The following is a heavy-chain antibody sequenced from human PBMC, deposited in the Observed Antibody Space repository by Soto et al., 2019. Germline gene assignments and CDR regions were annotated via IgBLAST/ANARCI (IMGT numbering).Heavy chain of an antibody. Sequence: QLQLQESGPGLVKPSETLSLTCTVSGGSISSSSYWGWIRQPPGKGLEGIGSIYSIGSTYYNPSLXXRITLSEDTTKNLFSLELSAVTAADAAVYYCRRSSRYSADVWGQWNTVTVSS. CDR1: GGSISSSSY. V-gene: IGHV4-39*01. CDR2: IYSIGST. D-gene: IGHD6-13*01. CDR3: RRSSRYSADV. J-gene: IGHJ6*02.